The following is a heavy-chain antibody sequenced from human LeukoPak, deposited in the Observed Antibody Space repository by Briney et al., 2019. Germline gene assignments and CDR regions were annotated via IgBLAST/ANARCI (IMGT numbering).Heavy chain of an antibody. CDR1: GFTFSAYT. D-gene: IGHD2-15*01. J-gene: IGHJ4*02. Sequence: GGSLRLSCAASGFTFSAYTMGWVRQAPGKGLEWVSAVRGSGTVTFYADSVKGRFTISRDNSKNTLYLHMSSLRDEDTAVYYCSKLIVVDMYYFDSWGQGTLVTVSS. CDR2: VRGSGTVT. CDR3: SKLIVVDMYYFDS. V-gene: IGHV3-23*01.